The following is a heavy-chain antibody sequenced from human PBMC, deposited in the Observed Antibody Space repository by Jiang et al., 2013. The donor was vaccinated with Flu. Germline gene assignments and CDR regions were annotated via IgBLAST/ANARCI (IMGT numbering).Heavy chain of an antibody. CDR3: ARQDGMGAFDI. J-gene: IGHJ3*02. Sequence: PGDSDTRYSPSFQGQVTISADKSISTAYLQWSSLKASDTAMYYCARQDGMGAFDIWGQGTMVTVSS. CDR2: PGDSDT. D-gene: IGHD1-14*01. V-gene: IGHV5-51*01.